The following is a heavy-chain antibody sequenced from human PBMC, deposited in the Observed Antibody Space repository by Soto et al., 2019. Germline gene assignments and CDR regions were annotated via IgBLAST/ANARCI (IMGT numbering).Heavy chain of an antibody. CDR1: GYSFTSYW. D-gene: IGHD2-2*01. J-gene: IGHJ6*02. CDR3: ARRDIVVVPAARSYYYYYGMDV. V-gene: IGHV5-10-1*01. CDR2: IDPSDSYT. Sequence: GESLKISCKGSGYSFTSYWISWVRQMPVKGLEWMGRIDPSDSYTNYSPSFQGHVTISADKSISTAYLQWSSLKASDTAMYYCARRDIVVVPAARSYYYYYGMDVWGQGTTVTVSS.